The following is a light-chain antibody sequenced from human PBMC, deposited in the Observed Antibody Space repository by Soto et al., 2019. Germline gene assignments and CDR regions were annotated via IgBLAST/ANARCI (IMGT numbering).Light chain of an antibody. Sequence: DIVMTQSPLSLPVTPGEPASISCRSSQSLLHSNGYNYLDWYLQKPGQSPQLLIYLGSNRASGVPDRFSGSGSGTDFTLKISRVEAEDVGVYYCMQALQTPQCTVGQGTKVDSK. V-gene: IGKV2-28*01. J-gene: IGKJ2*02. CDR2: LGS. CDR3: MQALQTPQCT. CDR1: QSLLHSNGYNY.